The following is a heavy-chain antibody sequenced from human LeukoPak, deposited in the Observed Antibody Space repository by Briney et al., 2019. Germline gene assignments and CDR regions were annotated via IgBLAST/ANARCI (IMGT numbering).Heavy chain of an antibody. D-gene: IGHD3-22*01. J-gene: IGHJ4*02. CDR2: ISYDGSNK. CDR3: AGVRTELYYDSSGYYLYFDY. CDR1: GFTFSSYA. V-gene: IGHV3-30*04. Sequence: PGGSLRLSCAASGFTFSSYAMHWVRQAPGKGLEWVAVISYDGSNKYYADSVKGRFTISRDNSKNTLYLQMNSLRAEDTAVYYCAGVRTELYYDSSGYYLYFDYWGQGTLVTVSS.